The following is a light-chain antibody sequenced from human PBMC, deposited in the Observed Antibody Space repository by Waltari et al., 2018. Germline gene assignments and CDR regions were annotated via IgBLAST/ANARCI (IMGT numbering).Light chain of an antibody. CDR3: QQYNNYPWT. J-gene: IGKJ1*01. V-gene: IGKV1-5*03. CDR1: QRFSTW. Sequence: DIQMTQSPSTLSASVGDRVPIPGRASQRFSTWLAWYQQKPGKPPRLLIYKASTLDSGVPSRFSGSGSGSEFTLTITSLQPDDFATYFCQQYNNYPWTFGQGTKVEIK. CDR2: KAS.